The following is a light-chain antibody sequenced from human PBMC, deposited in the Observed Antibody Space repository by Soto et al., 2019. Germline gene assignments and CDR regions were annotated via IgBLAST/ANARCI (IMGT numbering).Light chain of an antibody. CDR2: EGS. Sequence: ALTQPASVSGSPGQSITLSCTGTSSDLGSYNLVSWYQQHPGKAPKLMIYEGSKRPSGVSYRFSGSKSGNTASLTISGLQTEDEADYYCCSYAGSSTFVFGTGTKLTVL. CDR1: SSDLGSYNL. CDR3: CSYAGSSTFV. J-gene: IGLJ1*01. V-gene: IGLV2-23*01.